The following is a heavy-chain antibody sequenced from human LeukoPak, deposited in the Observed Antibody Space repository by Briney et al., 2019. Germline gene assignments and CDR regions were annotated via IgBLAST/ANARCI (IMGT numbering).Heavy chain of an antibody. J-gene: IGHJ4*02. Sequence: PGGSPRLSCAASGFTFSTYSMNWVRQAPGKGLEWVSSIISSSSYIYYADSVKGRFTISRDNAKNSLYLQMNSLRAEDTAVYYCAGDPQYCSGGSCYSFDYWGQGTLVTVSS. CDR1: GFTFSTYS. CDR2: IISSSSYI. CDR3: AGDPQYCSGGSCYSFDY. V-gene: IGHV3-21*01. D-gene: IGHD2-15*01.